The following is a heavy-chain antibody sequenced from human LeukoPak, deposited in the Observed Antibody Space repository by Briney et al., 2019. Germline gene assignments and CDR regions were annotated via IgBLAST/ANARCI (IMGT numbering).Heavy chain of an antibody. J-gene: IGHJ4*02. CDR2: IYSSGRT. CDR3: ARSSGYNFDY. Sequence: PSETLSLTCTVSGGSISNFYWSWIRQPAGKGLEWIGRIYSSGRTNYNSSLKSRVAMSIDTSKNQFSLKLSSVTAADTAVYYCARSSGYNFDYWGQGTLVTVSS. CDR1: GGSISNFY. D-gene: IGHD3-3*01. V-gene: IGHV4-4*07.